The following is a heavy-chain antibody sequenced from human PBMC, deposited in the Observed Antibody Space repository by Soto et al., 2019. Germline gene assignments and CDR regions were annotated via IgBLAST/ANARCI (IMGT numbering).Heavy chain of an antibody. D-gene: IGHD1-26*01. CDR1: GYTFTSFD. CDR3: AVPTVARSYNY. CDR2: MNPNSGNT. V-gene: IGHV1-8*01. Sequence: QVQLVQSGAEVKKPGASVKVSCKASGYTFTSFDINWVRQATGQGLEWMGWMNPNSGNTGYAQKFQGRVTMTRTTSINTTYMELSSLRSEDTAVYYCAVPTVARSYNYWGQGTLVTVSS. J-gene: IGHJ4*02.